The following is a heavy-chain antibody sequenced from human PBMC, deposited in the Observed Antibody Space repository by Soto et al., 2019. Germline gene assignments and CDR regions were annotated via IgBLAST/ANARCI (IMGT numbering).Heavy chain of an antibody. D-gene: IGHD6-13*01. CDR1: GFTFSSYE. CDR2: ISSSGSTI. Sequence: PGGSLRLSCAASGFTFSSYEMNWVRQAPGKGLEWVSYISSSGSTIYYADSVKGRFTISRDNAKNALYLQMNSLRAEDTAVYYCAILLYSSSWYGDYWGQGTLVTVSS. CDR3: AILLYSSSWYGDY. V-gene: IGHV3-48*03. J-gene: IGHJ4*02.